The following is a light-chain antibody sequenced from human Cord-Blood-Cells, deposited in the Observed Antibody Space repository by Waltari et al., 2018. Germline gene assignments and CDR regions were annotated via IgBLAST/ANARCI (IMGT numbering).Light chain of an antibody. V-gene: IGKV1-33*01. CDR2: DAS. J-gene: IGKJ4*01. Sequence: TQSPGTLSLSPGERATLSCRASQSVSSSYLAWYQQKPGKAPKLLIYDASNLETGVPSRFSGSGSGTDFTFTISSLQPEDIATYYCQQYDNPALTFGGGTKVEIK. CDR1: QSVSSSY. CDR3: QQYDNPALT.